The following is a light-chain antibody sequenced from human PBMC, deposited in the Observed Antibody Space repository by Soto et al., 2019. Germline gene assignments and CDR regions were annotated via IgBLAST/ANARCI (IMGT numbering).Light chain of an antibody. CDR2: AAS. CDR3: QQSYSTPPT. Sequence: DIQMTQSPSSLSASEGDRVTITCRASQSISSYLNWYQQKPGKAPKLLIYAASSLQSGVPSRFSGSGSGTDFTLTISSLQPEAFATYYCQQSYSTPPTFGQGTKLEIK. CDR1: QSISSY. V-gene: IGKV1-39*01. J-gene: IGKJ2*01.